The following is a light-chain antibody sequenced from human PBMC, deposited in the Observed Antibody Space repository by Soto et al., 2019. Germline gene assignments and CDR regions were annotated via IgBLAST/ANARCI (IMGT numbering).Light chain of an antibody. Sequence: QSALTHPASVSGSPGQSITISCTGTSSDVGGYNYVSWFQQHPGKAPKLMIYDVSNRPSGVSNRFSASKSGNTASLTISGLQAEDEADYYCSSYSSSSTLGVFGTGTKLTVL. CDR3: SSYSSSSTLGV. CDR1: SSDVGGYNY. V-gene: IGLV2-14*01. CDR2: DVS. J-gene: IGLJ1*01.